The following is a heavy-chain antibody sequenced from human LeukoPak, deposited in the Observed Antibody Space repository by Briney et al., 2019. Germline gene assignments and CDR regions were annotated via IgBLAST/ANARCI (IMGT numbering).Heavy chain of an antibody. CDR1: GDSVSSSSYY. D-gene: IGHD5/OR15-5a*01. CDR2: SYYSVST. V-gene: IGHV4-39*07. J-gene: IGHJ5*02. CDR3: ARGHTESVYDYGIWFNP. Sequence: PSETLSLTCTVSGDSVSSSSYYWGWIRQPPGKGLEWIARSYYSVSTKHNPSLKSRVTISLDTSKNQFSLKVNSLTAADTAVYYCARGHTESVYDYGIWFNPWGQGTLVTVSS.